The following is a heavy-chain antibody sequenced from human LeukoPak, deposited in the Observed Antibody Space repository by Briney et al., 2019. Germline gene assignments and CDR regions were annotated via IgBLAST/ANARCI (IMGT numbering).Heavy chain of an antibody. CDR2: IYYSGST. J-gene: IGHJ6*02. Sequence: SETLSLTCTVSGGSISSYYWSWIRQPPGKGLEWIGYIYYSGSTNYNPSLKSRVTISVDMSKNQFSLKLSSVTAADTAVYYCARAAYYYDSSGYYPPYYYGMDVWGQGTTVTVSS. CDR3: ARAAYYYDSSGYYPPYYYGMDV. CDR1: GGSISSYY. D-gene: IGHD3-22*01. V-gene: IGHV4-59*12.